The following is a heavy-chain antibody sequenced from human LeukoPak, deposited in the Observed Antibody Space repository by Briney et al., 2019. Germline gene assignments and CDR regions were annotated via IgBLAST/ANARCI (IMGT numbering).Heavy chain of an antibody. J-gene: IGHJ4*02. CDR2: IKQDGSDE. V-gene: IGHV3-7*01. Sequence: GGSLRLSCAASGFTFSSYAMSWVRQAPGKGLEWVGNIKQDGSDENYMDSVKGRFTISRDNTKNSVYLQMSSLRAEDTAVYYCAREVWGPEYWGQGTLVTVSS. CDR1: GFTFSSYA. CDR3: AREVWGPEY. D-gene: IGHD1-14*01.